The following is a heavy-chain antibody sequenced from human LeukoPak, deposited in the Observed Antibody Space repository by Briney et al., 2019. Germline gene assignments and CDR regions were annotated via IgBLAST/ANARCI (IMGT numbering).Heavy chain of an antibody. CDR3: ARLVEMATIRDAFDI. CDR1: GFTFSSYG. Sequence: GGSLRLSCAASGFTFSSYGMHWVRQAPGKGLEWVAVISYDGSNKYYADSVKGRFTISRDNSKNTLYLQMNSLRAEDTAVYYCARLVEMATIRDAFDIWGQGTMVTVSS. D-gene: IGHD5-24*01. J-gene: IGHJ3*02. CDR2: ISYDGSNK. V-gene: IGHV3-30*03.